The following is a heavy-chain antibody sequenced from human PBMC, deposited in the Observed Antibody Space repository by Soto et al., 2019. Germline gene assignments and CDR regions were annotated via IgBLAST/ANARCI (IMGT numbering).Heavy chain of an antibody. D-gene: IGHD3-22*01. CDR1: GGTFSSYA. J-gene: IGHJ3*02. CDR3: ARGMNYYDSSGYYGWGLDAFDI. CDR2: IIPIFGTA. Sequence: ASLKVSCKASGGTFSSYAISWVRQAPGRGLEWMGGIIPIFGTANYAQKFQGRVTITADESTSTAYMELSSLRSEDTAVYYCARGMNYYDSSGYYGWGLDAFDIWGQGXMVTVSS. V-gene: IGHV1-69*13.